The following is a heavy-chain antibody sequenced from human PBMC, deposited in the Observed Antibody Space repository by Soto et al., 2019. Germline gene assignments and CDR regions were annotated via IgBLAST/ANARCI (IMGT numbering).Heavy chain of an antibody. CDR2: VFYTGST. J-gene: IGHJ5*02. CDR3: ARLEAFSLPTLGEPVNWFDP. Sequence: SETLSLTCTVSGDSITSYYWSWIRQPPGKGLEWIGNVFYTGSTSYNPSLESRVTISVDTSKNQFSLKLSSVTAVDTAVYYCARLEAFSLPTLGEPVNWFDPWGQGTMVSVSS. V-gene: IGHV4-59*01. D-gene: IGHD3-3*01. CDR1: GDSITSYY.